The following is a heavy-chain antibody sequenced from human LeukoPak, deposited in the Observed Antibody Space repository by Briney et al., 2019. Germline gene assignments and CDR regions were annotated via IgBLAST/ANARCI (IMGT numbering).Heavy chain of an antibody. V-gene: IGHV3-7*01. CDR3: ASIQSWLSPDAFDI. J-gene: IGHJ3*02. CDR2: IKQDGSEK. Sequence: PGGSLRLSCAASGFTFSSYWMSWVRQAPGKGLEWVANIKQDGSEKYYVDSVKGRFTISRDNAKNSLYLQMNSLRAEDTAVYYCASIQSWLSPDAFDIWGQGTMVTVSS. D-gene: IGHD3-9*01. CDR1: GFTFSSYW.